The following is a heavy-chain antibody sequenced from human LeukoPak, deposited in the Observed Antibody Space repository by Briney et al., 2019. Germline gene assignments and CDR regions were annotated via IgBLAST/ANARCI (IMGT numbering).Heavy chain of an antibody. Sequence: QPGRSLRLSCAASGFTFSSYGIHWGRQAPGKGLEWVAVISYDGNSEYYADSVKGRFTISRDNAKNSLYLQMNSLRAEDTAVYYCAREAYYYDSSGQTYYFDYWGQGTLVTVSS. CDR2: ISYDGNSE. J-gene: IGHJ4*02. CDR3: AREAYYYDSSGQTYYFDY. D-gene: IGHD3-22*01. CDR1: GFTFSSYG. V-gene: IGHV3-30*03.